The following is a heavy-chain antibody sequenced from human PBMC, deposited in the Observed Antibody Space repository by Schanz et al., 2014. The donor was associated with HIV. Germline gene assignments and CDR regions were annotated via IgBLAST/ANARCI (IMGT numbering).Heavy chain of an antibody. D-gene: IGHD3-22*01. CDR1: GYTFTSYY. J-gene: IGHJ4*02. CDR2: INPNSGGT. V-gene: IGHV1-2*04. Sequence: QVQLVQSGAELKKPGASVKVSCKASGYTFTSYYIHWVRQAPGQGLEWMGWINPNSGGTNLAQKFEGWVTVTIDRSLPTASMDLSRLNSDDTAMYFCTRLHYYYDRSGFSFDCWGQGTLVTVSS. CDR3: TRLHYYYDRSGFSFDC.